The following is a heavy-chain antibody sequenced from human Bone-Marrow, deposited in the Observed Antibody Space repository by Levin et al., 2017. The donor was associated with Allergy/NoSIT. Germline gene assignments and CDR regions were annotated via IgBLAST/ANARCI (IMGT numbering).Heavy chain of an antibody. CDR1: GFTFGNAW. D-gene: IGHD2-15*01. V-gene: IGHV3-15*01. CDR3: TTDAGVAAAPIFQH. CDR2: IKSKPDGGTT. J-gene: IGHJ1*01. Sequence: AGGSLRLSCAASGFTFGNAWMSWVRQAPGKGLEWVGRIKSKPDGGTTDYAAPVKGRFTISRDDSKNTVSLQMSSLKIEDTAVYYCTTDAGVAAAPIFQHWGQGTLVTVSS.